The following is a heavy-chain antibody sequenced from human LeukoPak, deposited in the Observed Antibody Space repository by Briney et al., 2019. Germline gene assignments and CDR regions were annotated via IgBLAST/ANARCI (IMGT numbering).Heavy chain of an antibody. CDR1: EYSFTSCW. CDR2: KFPGDANT. CDR3: ASHTAARPVYCDHYVDV. D-gene: IGHD6-6*01. Sequence: GAALKFSSKASEYSFTSCWIWWVRQLPGEGLEWLGIKFPGDANTSYSPSFQGQVTISADTSNSPASLQWSTLTASDTALYYCASHTAARPVYCDHYVDVWGKGTTVTVSS. J-gene: IGHJ6*03. V-gene: IGHV5-51*01.